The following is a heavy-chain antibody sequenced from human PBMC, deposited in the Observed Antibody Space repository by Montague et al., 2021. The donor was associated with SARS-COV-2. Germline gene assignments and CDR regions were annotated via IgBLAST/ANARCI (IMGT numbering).Heavy chain of an antibody. CDR3: ARSNDVYDHFDY. Sequence: PALVKPTHTLTLTCSLSGFSLRNRGVGVGWIRQPPGKALECLAFIYWNDDKRYNRSLENRLTITKDSSENQVVLTVTNVDPVDSATYYCARSNDVYDHFDYWGQGTLVTVSS. CDR1: GFSLRNRGVG. J-gene: IGHJ4*02. V-gene: IGHV2-5*01. CDR2: IYWNDDK. D-gene: IGHD5/OR15-5a*01.